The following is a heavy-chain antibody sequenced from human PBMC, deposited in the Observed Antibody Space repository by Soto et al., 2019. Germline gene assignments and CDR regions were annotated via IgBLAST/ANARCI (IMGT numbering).Heavy chain of an antibody. Sequence: SETLSLTCTVSGGSIGTYYWSWLRRTPEKGLEWIGHIFYTGTTKYNPSLSSRVSLSVDTSKRRFSLRLSSMTAADTAVYYCARVYSSNCFDLWGQGAPVTVSS. V-gene: IGHV4-59*01. CDR3: ARVYSSNCFDL. D-gene: IGHD4-4*01. CDR2: IFYTGTT. J-gene: IGHJ5*02. CDR1: GGSIGTYY.